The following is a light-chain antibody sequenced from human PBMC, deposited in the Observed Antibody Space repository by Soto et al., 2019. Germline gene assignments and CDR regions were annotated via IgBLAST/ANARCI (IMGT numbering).Light chain of an antibody. CDR3: QQYDNLPIT. CDR2: DAS. J-gene: IGKJ5*01. CDR1: QNINNY. Sequence: DIQMTQSPSSLSASVGDRVTITCQASQNINNYLNWCQQKPGRAPKLLIYDASNLEAGVPSRFRGSGSGTDFTLTISSLQPEDFATYYCQQYDNLPITFGQGTRLEI. V-gene: IGKV1-33*01.